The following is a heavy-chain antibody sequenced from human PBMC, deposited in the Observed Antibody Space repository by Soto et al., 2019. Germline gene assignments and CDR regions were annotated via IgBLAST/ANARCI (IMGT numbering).Heavy chain of an antibody. D-gene: IGHD3-10*01. V-gene: IGHV4-39*01. CDR3: ARLLWFGELASWFDP. CDR2: IYYSGST. Sequence: SETLSLTCTVSGGSISSSSYYWGWIRQPPGKGLEWIGSIYYSGSTYYNPSLKSRVTISVDTSKNQFSLKLSSVTAADTAVYYCARLLWFGELASWFDPWGQGTLVTVSS. J-gene: IGHJ5*02. CDR1: GGSISSSSYY.